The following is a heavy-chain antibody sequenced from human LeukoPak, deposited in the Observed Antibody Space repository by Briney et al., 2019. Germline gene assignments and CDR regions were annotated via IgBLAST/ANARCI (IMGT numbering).Heavy chain of an antibody. Sequence: PGGSLRLSCAASGFTFSNYWMHWVRQAPGKGPVWVSRINSDGSSTSYADPVKGRFTISRDNAKNTLYLQMNSLRAEDTAVYYCARGGDFYGDYGYLQHWGQGTQVTVFS. D-gene: IGHD4-17*01. CDR3: ARGGDFYGDYGYLQH. J-gene: IGHJ1*01. CDR2: INSDGSST. CDR1: GFTFSNYW. V-gene: IGHV3-74*01.